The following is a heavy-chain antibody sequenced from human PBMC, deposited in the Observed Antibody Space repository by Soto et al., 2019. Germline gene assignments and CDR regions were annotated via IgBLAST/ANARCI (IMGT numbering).Heavy chain of an antibody. CDR2: ISAYNGNT. CDR1: GYTFTSDG. CDR3: ARYDSSGYDKVCDY. D-gene: IGHD3-22*01. J-gene: IGHJ4*02. V-gene: IGHV1-18*01. Sequence: QVQLVQSGAEVKKPGASVQVSCKASGYTFTSDGISWVRQAPGQVLEWMVWISAYNGNTNYAQKLHGRVTITTETSTSTAYMELMSLRSDDTAVYYCARYDSSGYDKVCDYWGPETLFTVSS.